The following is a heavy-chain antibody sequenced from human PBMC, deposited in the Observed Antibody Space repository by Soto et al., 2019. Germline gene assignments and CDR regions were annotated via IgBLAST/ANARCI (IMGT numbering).Heavy chain of an antibody. CDR3: ARSSPGGLGIIIEGSNWLAP. V-gene: IGHV1-46*01. Sequence: ASVKVSCKAPADTFTSYYIPWVRQAPLHGLEWMGIINPNGGSTRFAQTFQGRITMTREPSTRKVYMDLRSLRTEDAALYDCARSSPGGLGIIIEGSNWLAPCGQGSLVTVSS. CDR1: ADTFTSYY. CDR2: INPNGGST. J-gene: IGHJ5*02. D-gene: IGHD1-26*01.